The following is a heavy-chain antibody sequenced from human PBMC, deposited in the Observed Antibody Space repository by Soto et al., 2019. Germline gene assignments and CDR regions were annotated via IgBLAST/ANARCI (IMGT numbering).Heavy chain of an antibody. V-gene: IGHV1-46*03. CDR2: INPSGGST. CDR3: ARARTMDTAMVDLDY. D-gene: IGHD5-18*01. Sequence: ASVKVSCKASGYTFTSYYIHWVRQAPGQGLEWMGIINPSGGSTSYAQKFQGRVTMTRDTSTSTVYMELSSLRSEDTAVYYCARARTMDTAMVDLDYWGQGTLVTVS. CDR1: GYTFTSYY. J-gene: IGHJ4*02.